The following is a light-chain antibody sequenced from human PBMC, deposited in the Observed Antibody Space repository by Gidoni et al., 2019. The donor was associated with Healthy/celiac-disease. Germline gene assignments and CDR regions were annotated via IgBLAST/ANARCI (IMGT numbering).Light chain of an antibody. Sequence: SYELTQPPSVSVSPGQTASITCSGDNLGDKYACWYPQKPGQAPVLVIYQDSKRPSGIPERFSGSNSGNTATLTISGTQAMDEADYYCQAWDSSTDVVFGGGTKLTVL. CDR3: QAWDSSTDVV. CDR1: NLGDKY. CDR2: QDS. V-gene: IGLV3-1*01. J-gene: IGLJ2*01.